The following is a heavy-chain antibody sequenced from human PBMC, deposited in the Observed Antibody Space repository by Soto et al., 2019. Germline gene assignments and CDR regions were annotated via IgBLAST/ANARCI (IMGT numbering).Heavy chain of an antibody. CDR3: AKNDWSVYPLGGF. J-gene: IGHJ1*01. CDR1: GFSISSSA. CDR2: SSGGGGPT. D-gene: IGHD3-3*01. Sequence: EVQLLESGGGLVQPGGSLRLSCTVSGFSISSSAFSWVRQTPGKGLEWDSASSGGGGPTHYADSVKGRFTISRDNSKNTLYLQINSLRAEDTAVYYCAKNDWSVYPLGGFWGRGTLVSVSS. V-gene: IGHV3-23*01.